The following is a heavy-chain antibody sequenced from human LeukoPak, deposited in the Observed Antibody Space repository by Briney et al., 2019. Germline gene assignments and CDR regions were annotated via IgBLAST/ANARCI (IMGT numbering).Heavy chain of an antibody. Sequence: PGGSLRLSCAASGFTFSSYAMTWVRQAPGKGLEWVSAIGGTGVATYYADSVKGRFTISRDNSKSTLYLQMNSLRAEDTAVYYCAKCGGYSSGWYYFDYWGQGTLVTVSS. D-gene: IGHD6-19*01. CDR3: AKCGGYSSGWYYFDY. J-gene: IGHJ4*02. CDR1: GFTFSSYA. V-gene: IGHV3-23*01. CDR2: IGGTGVAT.